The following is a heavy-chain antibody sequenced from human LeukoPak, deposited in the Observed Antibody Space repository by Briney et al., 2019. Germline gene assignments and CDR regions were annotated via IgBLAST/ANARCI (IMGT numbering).Heavy chain of an antibody. CDR1: GFTFSSYS. D-gene: IGHD3-10*01. Sequence: GSLRLSCAASGFTFSSYSMNWVRQPPGKGLEWIGCIYNVGSTGNTHYNPSLKSRLTISEDTSKSQFSLRLSSVTAADTAVYYCARDFGAGSYRYGMDVWGQGTAVTVSS. CDR3: ARDFGAGSYRYGMDV. J-gene: IGHJ6*02. V-gene: IGHV4-59*12. CDR2: IYNVGSTGNT.